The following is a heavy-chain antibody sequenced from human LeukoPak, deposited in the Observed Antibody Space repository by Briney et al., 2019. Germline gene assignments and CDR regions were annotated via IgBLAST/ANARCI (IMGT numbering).Heavy chain of an antibody. D-gene: IGHD2-15*01. CDR2: IKSKSDGGTT. J-gene: IGHJ4*02. CDR3: ATYSPSWY. Sequence: GGSLRLSCAPSGFTFSNAWMSWVRQAPGKGLEWVGRIKSKSDGGTTDYAAPVIGRFTISRDDSKNTLYLQMSRLKTEDTAVYYCATYSPSWYWGQGTLVTVSS. V-gene: IGHV3-15*01. CDR1: GFTFSNAW.